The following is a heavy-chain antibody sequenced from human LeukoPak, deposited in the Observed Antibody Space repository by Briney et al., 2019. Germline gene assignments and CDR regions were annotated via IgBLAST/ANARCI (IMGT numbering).Heavy chain of an antibody. CDR2: IYYSKNT. V-gene: IGHV4-39*01. CDR3: ASRTGSSYGWALGY. J-gene: IGHJ4*02. D-gene: IGHD5-18*01. CDR1: GGSISSSSAY. Sequence: SETLSLTCTVSGGSISSSSAYWGWIRQPPGKGLEWIGSIYYSKNTYYNPSLKSRVTISADTSKNQFSLTLGSVSATDTAVYYCASRTGSSYGWALGYWGQGILVTVSS.